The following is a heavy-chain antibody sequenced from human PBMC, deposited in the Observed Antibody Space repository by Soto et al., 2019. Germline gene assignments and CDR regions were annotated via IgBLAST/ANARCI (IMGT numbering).Heavy chain of an antibody. Sequence: EVQLLESGGNLVQPGGSLRLSCAGSGFPFSTYAVSWARQTPGKGLEWVSAISPTGGSTYYAASVRGRFTISRDNSKNTVFLQMSGLRAEDTAIYYCAKAKRGILPTTTGGLDYWGQGTVLSVSS. D-gene: IGHD4-4*01. CDR3: AKAKRGILPTTTGGLDY. J-gene: IGHJ4*02. V-gene: IGHV3-23*01. CDR2: ISPTGGST. CDR1: GFPFSTYA.